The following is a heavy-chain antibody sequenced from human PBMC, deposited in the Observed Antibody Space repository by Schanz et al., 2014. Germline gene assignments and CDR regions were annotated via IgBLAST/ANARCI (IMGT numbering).Heavy chain of an antibody. D-gene: IGHD2-8*02. CDR2: ISTDGTNT. Sequence: VQLVESGGCLVQPGRSLRLSCAASGFTFRGHAMHWVRQAPGKGLEKVAAISTDGTNTYYAASVRGRFTISRDNSKNTVYLQMDSLRSEDTAVYYCTRDRGALVTHNDALNLWGQGTMVSVSS. CDR1: GFTFRGHA. V-gene: IGHV3-30*04. CDR3: TRDRGALVTHNDALNL. J-gene: IGHJ3*01.